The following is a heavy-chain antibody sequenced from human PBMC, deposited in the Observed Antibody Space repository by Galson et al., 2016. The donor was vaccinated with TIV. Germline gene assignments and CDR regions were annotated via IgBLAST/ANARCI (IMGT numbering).Heavy chain of an antibody. CDR3: ARDRGGMIMILGVDYHYGMDV. J-gene: IGHJ6*02. D-gene: IGHD3-16*01. V-gene: IGHV1-18*04. CDR2: ISSYNGDT. CDR1: GYTFRNYG. Sequence: SVKVSCKASGYTFRNYGFSWVRQAPGQGLEWLGWISSYNGDTNYAHNLRGRLTMTTDSSTTTASMELRSLRSDDTAVYCCARDRGGMIMILGVDYHYGMDVWGRGTTVTVSS.